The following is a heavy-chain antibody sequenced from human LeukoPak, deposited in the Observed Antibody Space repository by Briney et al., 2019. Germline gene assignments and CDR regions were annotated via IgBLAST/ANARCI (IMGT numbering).Heavy chain of an antibody. CDR2: ISAYNGNT. CDR1: GYTFTSYG. J-gene: IGHJ4*02. CDR3: ARAPPLTIFGVVTDY. V-gene: IGHV1-18*01. Sequence: ASVKVSCKASGYTFTSYGISWVRQAPGQGLEWMGWISAYNGNTHYAQKLQGRVTMTTDTSTSTAYMELRSLRSDDTAVYYCARAPPLTIFGVVTDYWGQGTLVTVSS. D-gene: IGHD3-3*01.